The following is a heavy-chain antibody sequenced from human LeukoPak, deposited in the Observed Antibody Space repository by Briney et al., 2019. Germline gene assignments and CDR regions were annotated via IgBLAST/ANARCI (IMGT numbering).Heavy chain of an antibody. J-gene: IGHJ6*02. CDR2: IIPILGIA. CDR1: GGTFSSYA. CDR3: ARGWRPYARTYYYYYGMDV. V-gene: IGHV1-69*04. Sequence: ASVKVSCKASGGTFSSYAISWVRQAPGQGLEWMGKIIPILGIANYAQKFQGRVTITADKSTSTAYMELSSLRSEDTAVYYCARGWRPYARTYYYYYGMDVWGQGTTVTVSS. D-gene: IGHD6-6*01.